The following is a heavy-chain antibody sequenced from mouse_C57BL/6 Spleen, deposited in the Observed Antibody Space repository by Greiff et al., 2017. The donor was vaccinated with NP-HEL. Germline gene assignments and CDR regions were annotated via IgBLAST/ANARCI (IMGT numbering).Heavy chain of an antibody. CDR2: IYPRSGNT. Sequence: QVQLQQSGAELARPGASVKLSCKASGYTITSYGISWVKQRTGQGLEWIGEIYPRSGNTYYNEKFKGKATLTADKSSSTAYMELRSLTSEDSAVYFCARGYYDYDDYAMDYWGQGTSVTVSS. V-gene: IGHV1-81*01. D-gene: IGHD2-4*01. CDR1: GYTITSYG. CDR3: ARGYYDYDDYAMDY. J-gene: IGHJ4*01.